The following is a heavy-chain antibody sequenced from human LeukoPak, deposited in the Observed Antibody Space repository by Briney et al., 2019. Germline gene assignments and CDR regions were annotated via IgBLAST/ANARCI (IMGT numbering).Heavy chain of an antibody. V-gene: IGHV3-48*01. CDR1: GFTLSSYW. Sequence: GGSLRLSCAASGFTLSSYWMHWVRQVPGKGLEWVSYTSRSSSTIYYADSVKGRFTISRDNAKNSLYLQMNSLRAEDTAVYYCARDSEQLFDYWGQGTLVTVSS. CDR3: ARDSEQLFDY. D-gene: IGHD6-13*01. J-gene: IGHJ4*02. CDR2: TSRSSSTI.